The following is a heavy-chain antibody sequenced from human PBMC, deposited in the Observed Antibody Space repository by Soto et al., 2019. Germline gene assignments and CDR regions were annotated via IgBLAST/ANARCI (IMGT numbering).Heavy chain of an antibody. Sequence: QVQLVESGGGVVQPGRSLRPSCEASGFTFSSYGMHWVRQAPGKGLEWLAVISCDGSDKYYADSVKGRFTISRDNSKNTLYLQMNSLRAEDTAVYYCAKDLRSGWSLDYWGQGTLVTVSS. J-gene: IGHJ4*02. CDR2: ISCDGSDK. CDR1: GFTFSSYG. V-gene: IGHV3-30*18. CDR3: AKDLRSGWSLDY. D-gene: IGHD6-19*01.